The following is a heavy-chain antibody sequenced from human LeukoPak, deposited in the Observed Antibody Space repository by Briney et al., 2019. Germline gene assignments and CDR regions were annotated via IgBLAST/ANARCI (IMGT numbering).Heavy chain of an antibody. CDR1: GGTFSSYA. CDR2: IIPILGIA. Sequence: SVKVSCKASGGTFSSYAISWVRQAPGQGLEWMGRIIPILGIANYAQKFQGRVTITADKSTSTAYMELSSLRSEDTAVYYCARIWDYDSSGYWEDAFDIWGQGTMVTVSS. J-gene: IGHJ3*02. CDR3: ARIWDYDSSGYWEDAFDI. V-gene: IGHV1-69*04. D-gene: IGHD3-22*01.